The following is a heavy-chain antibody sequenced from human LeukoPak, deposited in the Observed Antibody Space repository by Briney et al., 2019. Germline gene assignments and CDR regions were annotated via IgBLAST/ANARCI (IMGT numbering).Heavy chain of an antibody. Sequence: PGGSLRLSCAASGLTFSGYWMSWVRQAPGKGLEWVANINRGASEKYYVDSVRGRFTISRDNAKKSLTLQMNSLRVDDTAVYYCASDGGPFDHWGQGTLVTVSS. CDR1: GLTFSGYW. D-gene: IGHD3-3*01. J-gene: IGHJ4*02. V-gene: IGHV3-7*01. CDR3: ASDGGPFDH. CDR2: INRGASEK.